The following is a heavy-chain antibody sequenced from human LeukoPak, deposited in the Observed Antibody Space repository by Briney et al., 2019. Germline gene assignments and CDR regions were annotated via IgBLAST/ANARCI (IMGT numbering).Heavy chain of an antibody. CDR3: ARDMDTGPDLFDY. D-gene: IGHD5-18*01. CDR2: INPNSGDT. Sequence: ASVKVSCKASGYTFTDYYLHWVRQAPGQGVEWMGWINPNSGDTDYAQKFQGRVTMTRDTSISTAYMELSRLRYDDTAVYYCARDMDTGPDLFDYWGQGTLVTVSS. V-gene: IGHV1-2*02. J-gene: IGHJ4*02. CDR1: GYTFTDYY.